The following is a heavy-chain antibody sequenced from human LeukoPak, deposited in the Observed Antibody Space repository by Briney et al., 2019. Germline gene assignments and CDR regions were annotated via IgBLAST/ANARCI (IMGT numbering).Heavy chain of an antibody. D-gene: IGHD7-27*01. Sequence: ASVKVSCKASGYTFTGYYMHWVRQAPAQGLEWMGWINPNSGGTNDAQKFQGRVTMTRDTSISTAYMELSRLRSDDTAVYYCARDRDWGISFDIWGQGTMVTVSS. CDR1: GYTFTGYY. CDR3: ARDRDWGISFDI. J-gene: IGHJ3*02. CDR2: INPNSGGT. V-gene: IGHV1-2*02.